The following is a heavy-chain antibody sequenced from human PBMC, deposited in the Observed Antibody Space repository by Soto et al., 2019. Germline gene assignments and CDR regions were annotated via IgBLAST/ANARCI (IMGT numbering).Heavy chain of an antibody. D-gene: IGHD3-3*02. V-gene: IGHV1-69*12. CDR1: GGTFSTAA. Sequence: QVQVEQSGAEVKKPGSSVKVSCKASGGTFSTAAISWVRQAPGQGLEWMGGIMPIFRTADYAQKFQGRVTITADESTSTAYLELRSLSSEDTAIYYCARDQDRPQLGGNYYYIMDVWGQGTTVTVPS. CDR3: ARDQDRPQLGGNYYYIMDV. J-gene: IGHJ6*02. CDR2: IMPIFRTA.